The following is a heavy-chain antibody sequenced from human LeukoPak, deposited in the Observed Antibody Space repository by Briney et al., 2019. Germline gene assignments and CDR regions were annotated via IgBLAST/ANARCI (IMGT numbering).Heavy chain of an antibody. J-gene: IGHJ6*02. V-gene: IGHV3-30-3*01. Sequence: GGSLRLSCAASGFTFSSYAMHWVRQAPGKGLEWVAVISYDGSNKYYADSVKGRFTISRGNSKNTLYLQMNSLRAEDTAVYYCAREEIAVAGHYYYGMDVWGQGTTVTVSS. D-gene: IGHD6-19*01. CDR1: GFTFSSYA. CDR2: ISYDGSNK. CDR3: AREEIAVAGHYYYGMDV.